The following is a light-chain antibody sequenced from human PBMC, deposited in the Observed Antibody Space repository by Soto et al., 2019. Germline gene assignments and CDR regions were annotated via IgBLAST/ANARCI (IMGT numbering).Light chain of an antibody. CDR2: VAS. J-gene: IGKJ3*01. CDR3: QQYYSWPLP. Sequence: EIVMTQSPATLSVSPEERVTLSCRASQNSVNNLAWYQQKPGQVPWLLIYVASTRATGVPARFSGSESGTEFTLTISSLQSEAFDLYFCQQYYSWPLPFGPGTKLDGK. CDR1: QNSVNN. V-gene: IGKV3-15*01.